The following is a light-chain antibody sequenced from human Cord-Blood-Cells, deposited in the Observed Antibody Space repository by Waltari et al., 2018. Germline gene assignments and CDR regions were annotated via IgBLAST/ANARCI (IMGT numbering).Light chain of an antibody. V-gene: IGLV2-23*01. CDR3: CSYAGSSTYV. CDR2: EGS. J-gene: IGLJ1*01. CDR1: SSHVWSYNL. Sequence: QSALTQPASVSGSPGQSITISCTGTSSHVWSYNLVSWYQQHPGKAPKLMIYEGSKRPSGVSNRFSGSKSGNTASLTISGLQAEDEADYYCCSYAGSSTYVFGTGTKVTVL.